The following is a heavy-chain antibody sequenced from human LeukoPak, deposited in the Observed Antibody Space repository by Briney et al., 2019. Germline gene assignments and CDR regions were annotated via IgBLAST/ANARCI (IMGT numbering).Heavy chain of an antibody. Sequence: GGSLRLSCAASGFTLSSNYMSWVRQAPGKGLEWVSVIYSGGSTYYADSVKGRSTISRHNSKNTLYLQMNSLRAEDTAVYYCARGYSSGWYYFDYWGQGTLVTVSS. J-gene: IGHJ4*02. CDR1: GFTLSSNY. V-gene: IGHV3-53*04. CDR3: ARGYSSGWYYFDY. CDR2: IYSGGST. D-gene: IGHD6-19*01.